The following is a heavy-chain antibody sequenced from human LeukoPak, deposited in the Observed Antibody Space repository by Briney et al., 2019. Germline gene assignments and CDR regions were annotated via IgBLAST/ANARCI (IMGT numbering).Heavy chain of an antibody. D-gene: IGHD3-22*01. CDR3: ARGYYYDSSGYFDY. J-gene: IGHJ4*02. CDR2: ISYDGRNK. V-gene: IGHV3-30*04. CDR1: GFTFSSYA. Sequence: TGGSLRLSCAASGFTFSSYAMDWVRQAPGKGLEWVAVISYDGRNKYYADSVKGRFTISRDNSKNTLYLQMNSLRAEDTAVYYCARGYYYDSSGYFDYWGQGTLVTVSS.